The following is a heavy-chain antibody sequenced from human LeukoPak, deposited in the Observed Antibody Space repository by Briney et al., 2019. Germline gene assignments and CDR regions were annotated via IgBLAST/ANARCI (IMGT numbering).Heavy chain of an antibody. J-gene: IGHJ4*02. CDR2: IYYSGNT. V-gene: IGHV4-59*01. CDR3: ARSTGSTMFIDY. Sequence: SETLSLTCTVSGGSISPYYWSWIRQPPGKGLEWLGYIYYSGNTDYNPSLKSRVAISVDTSKNQVSLKLGSVTAADTAVYYCARSTGSTMFIDYWGQGTLVTVSS. CDR1: GGSISPYY. D-gene: IGHD3-10*02.